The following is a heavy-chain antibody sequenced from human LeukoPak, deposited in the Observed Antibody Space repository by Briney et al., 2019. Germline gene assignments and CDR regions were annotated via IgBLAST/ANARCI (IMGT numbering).Heavy chain of an antibody. CDR1: GGTFSSYA. J-gene: IGHJ4*02. D-gene: IGHD3-16*02. V-gene: IGHV1-69*13. CDR2: NIPIFGTA. Sequence: SVKVSCKDSGGTFSSYAISWVRQAPGQGLEWMGGNIPIFGTANYAQKFQGRVTITADESTSTAYMELSSLRSEDTAVYYCARGWIRDTYRHTPDDYWGQGTLVTVSS. CDR3: ARGWIRDTYRHTPDDY.